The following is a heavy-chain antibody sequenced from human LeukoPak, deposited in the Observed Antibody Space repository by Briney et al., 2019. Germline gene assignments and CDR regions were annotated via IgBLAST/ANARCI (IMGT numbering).Heavy chain of an antibody. Sequence: PSETLSLTCTVSGGSISSGSYYWSWIRQPAGKGLEWIGRIYTSGSTNYNPSLKSRVTISVDTSKNQFSLKLSSVTAADTAVYYCARERSRGSGWGQGTLVTVSS. D-gene: IGHD5-12*01. V-gene: IGHV4-61*02. CDR3: ARERSRGSG. CDR2: IYTSGST. CDR1: GGSISSGSYY. J-gene: IGHJ4*02.